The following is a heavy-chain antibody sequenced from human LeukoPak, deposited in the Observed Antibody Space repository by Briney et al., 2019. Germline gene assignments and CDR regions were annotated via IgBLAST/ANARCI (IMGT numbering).Heavy chain of an antibody. CDR1: GGSINSGDYY. CDR3: ARHTIIGGTEYAFDI. Sequence: PSETLSLTCTVSGGSINSGDYYWSWIRQPPGKGLEWIGYIYYSGSTYYNPSLKSRLTISVDTSKNQFSLKLSSVTAADTAVYYCARHTIIGGTEYAFDIWGQGTMVTVSS. V-gene: IGHV4-30-4*01. D-gene: IGHD3-22*01. CDR2: IYYSGST. J-gene: IGHJ3*02.